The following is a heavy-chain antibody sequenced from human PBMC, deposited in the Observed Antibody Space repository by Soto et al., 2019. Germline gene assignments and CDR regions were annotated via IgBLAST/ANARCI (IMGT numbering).Heavy chain of an antibody. D-gene: IGHD6-19*01. J-gene: IGHJ4*02. CDR3: ATESLSYSSYFDS. CDR1: GYSISSGSY. Sequence: SGTLSLTCAVSGYSISSGSYWGCIRQPPGKGLVWIGHVYHSGSTYYIPSLQSRVTISVDTSKNQFSLKLNSVTAADTAVYYCATESLSYSSYFDSWGQGALVTVSS. V-gene: IGHV4-38-2*02. CDR2: VYHSGST.